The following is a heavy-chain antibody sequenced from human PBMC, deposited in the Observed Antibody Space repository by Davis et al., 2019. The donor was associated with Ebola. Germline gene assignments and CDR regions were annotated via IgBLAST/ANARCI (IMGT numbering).Heavy chain of an antibody. Sequence: GGSLRLSCVASGFTLSNYWMTWVRQPPGKGLEWVANIDHGGSETYSVDSVKGRFTISRDNAKNTLYLQMNSLRAEDTAVYFCARERVSGFWSGYPDYWGQGTLVTVSS. CDR2: IDHGGSET. CDR1: GFTLSNYW. CDR3: ARERVSGFWSGYPDY. J-gene: IGHJ4*02. V-gene: IGHV3-7*01. D-gene: IGHD3-3*01.